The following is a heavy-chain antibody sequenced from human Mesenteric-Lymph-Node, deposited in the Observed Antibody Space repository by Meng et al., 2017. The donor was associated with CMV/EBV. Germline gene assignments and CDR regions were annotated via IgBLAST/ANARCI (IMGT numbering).Heavy chain of an antibody. Sequence: LSLTCVASGFTFSSYGMGWVRQAPGKGLEWVSSISGSGATTHYTDSVKGRFTISRDNSKSTLFLQMNSLRAEDTAVYYCATITVTKNFDSWGQGTLVTVSS. CDR1: GFTFSSYG. CDR3: ATITVTKNFDS. CDR2: ISGSGATT. D-gene: IGHD4-17*01. V-gene: IGHV3-23*01. J-gene: IGHJ4*02.